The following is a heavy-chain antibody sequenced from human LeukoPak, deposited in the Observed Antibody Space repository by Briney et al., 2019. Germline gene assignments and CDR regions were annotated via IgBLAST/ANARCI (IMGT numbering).Heavy chain of an antibody. Sequence: PSETLSLTCAVYGGSFSGYYWSWIRQPPGKGLEWIGYIYYSGSTNYNPSLKSRVTISVDTSKKQFSLKLSSVTAADTAVYYCARVEARHGNGMDVWGQGTTVTVSS. J-gene: IGHJ6*02. D-gene: IGHD6-6*01. CDR3: ARVEARHGNGMDV. V-gene: IGHV4-59*01. CDR2: IYYSGST. CDR1: GGSFSGYY.